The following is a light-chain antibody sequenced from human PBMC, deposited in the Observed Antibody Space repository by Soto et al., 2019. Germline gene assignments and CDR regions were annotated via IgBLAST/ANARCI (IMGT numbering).Light chain of an antibody. J-gene: IGLJ1*01. CDR3: AAWDDSLNVP. V-gene: IGLV1-44*01. Sequence: QPVLTQPPSASGTPGQTVTISCSGSSSNIGSNTVNWYQQLPGTAPKLLIYNNSQRPSGVPDRFSGSKSGTSASLAISGLQSEDEADYYCAAWDDSLNVPFGTGTKVTVL. CDR1: SSNIGSNT. CDR2: NNS.